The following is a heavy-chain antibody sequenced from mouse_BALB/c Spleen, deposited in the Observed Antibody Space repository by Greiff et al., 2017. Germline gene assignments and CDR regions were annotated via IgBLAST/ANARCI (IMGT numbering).Heavy chain of an antibody. V-gene: IGHV5-17*02. D-gene: IGHD4-1*01. J-gene: IGHJ2*01. CDR3: ARGTGGY. CDR2: ISSGSSTI. CDR1: GFTFSSFG. Sequence: EVMLVESGGGLVQPGGSRKLSCAASGFTFSSFGMHWVRQAPEKGLEWVAYISSGSSTIYYADTVKGRFTISRDNPKNTLFLQMTSLRYEDTAMYYCARGTGGYWGQGTTLTVSA.